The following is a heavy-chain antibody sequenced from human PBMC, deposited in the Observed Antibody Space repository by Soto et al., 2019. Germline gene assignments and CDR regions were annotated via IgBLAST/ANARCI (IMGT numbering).Heavy chain of an antibody. CDR3: ARASPTHITVVFDY. V-gene: IGHV3-23*01. Sequence: PGGSLRLSCAASGFTSSSYAMNWVRQAPGKGLEWVSGISGSGTNTYYADSVKGRFTIARDSSMYLQMKSLRVEDTAVYYCARASPTHITVVFDYWGQGTLVTVSS. J-gene: IGHJ4*02. CDR2: ISGSGTNT. CDR1: GFTSSSYA. D-gene: IGHD2-15*01.